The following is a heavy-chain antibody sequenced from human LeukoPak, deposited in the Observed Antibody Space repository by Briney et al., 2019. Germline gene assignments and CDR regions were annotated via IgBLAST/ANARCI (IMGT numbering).Heavy chain of an antibody. J-gene: IGHJ4*02. D-gene: IGHD5-24*01. Sequence: ASVKVSCKASGYTFTSYGISWVRQAPGQGLEWMGWISAYNGNTNYAQKFQGRLTITRNTSIGTTYMELSSLRSEDTALYYCARGRWLQFRDYWGQGTLVTVSS. CDR3: ARGRWLQFRDY. CDR2: ISAYNGNT. V-gene: IGHV1-18*01. CDR1: GYTFTSYG.